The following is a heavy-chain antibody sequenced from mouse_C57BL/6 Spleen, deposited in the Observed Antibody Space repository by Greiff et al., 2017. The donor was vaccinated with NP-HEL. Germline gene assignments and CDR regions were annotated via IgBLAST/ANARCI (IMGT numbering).Heavy chain of an antibody. CDR3: ARDPGNPYAMDY. V-gene: IGHV5-16*01. D-gene: IGHD2-1*01. CDR1: GFTFSDYY. CDR2: INYDGSST. Sequence: EVMLVESEGGLVQPGSSMKLSCTASGFTFSDYYMAWVRQVPEKGLEWVANINYDGSSTYYLDSLKSRFIISRDNAKNILYLQMSSLKSEDTATYYCARDPGNPYAMDYWGQGTSVTVSS. J-gene: IGHJ4*01.